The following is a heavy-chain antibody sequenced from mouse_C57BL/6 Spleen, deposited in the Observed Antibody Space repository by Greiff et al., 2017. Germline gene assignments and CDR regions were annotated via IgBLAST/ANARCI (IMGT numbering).Heavy chain of an antibody. CDR3: ARGKDGYYGYYFDY. D-gene: IGHD2-3*01. CDR1: GYTFTDYY. Sequence: VQLQQSGPELVKPGASVKISCKASGYTFTDYYMNWVKQSHGKSLEWIGDINPNNGGTSYNQKVKGKATLTVDKSSSTAYMELRSLTSEDSAVXYCARGKDGYYGYYFDYWGQGTTLTVSS. V-gene: IGHV1-26*01. J-gene: IGHJ2*01. CDR2: INPNNGGT.